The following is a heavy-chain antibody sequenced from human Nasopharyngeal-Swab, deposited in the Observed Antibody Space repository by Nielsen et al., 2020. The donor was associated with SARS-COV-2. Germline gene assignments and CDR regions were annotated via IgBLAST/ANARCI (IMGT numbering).Heavy chain of an antibody. CDR3: ARDRITMVRGVYLDY. Sequence: GGSLRLSCAASGFTFSDYYMSWIRQAPGKGLEWVSYISSSGSTIYYADSVKGRFTISRDNAKNSLYLQMNSLRAEDTAVYYCARDRITMVRGVYLDYWGQGTLVTVSS. CDR2: ISSSGSTI. D-gene: IGHD3-10*01. CDR1: GFTFSDYY. J-gene: IGHJ4*02. V-gene: IGHV3-11*01.